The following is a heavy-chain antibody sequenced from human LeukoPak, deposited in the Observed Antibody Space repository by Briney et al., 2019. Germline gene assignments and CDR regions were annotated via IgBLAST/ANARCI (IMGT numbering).Heavy chain of an antibody. V-gene: IGHV1-2*02. CDR1: GYTFTDYY. CDR2: INPNSGGT. CDR3: ARGWGFRVRGVVGPGGSY. Sequence: GASVKVSCKASGYTFTDYYVHWVRQAPGQGLEWMGWINPNSGGTNYAQKFQGRVTMTRDTSISTAYMELSRLRSDDTAVYYCARGWGFRVRGVVGPGGSYWGQGTLVTVSS. D-gene: IGHD3-10*01. J-gene: IGHJ4*02.